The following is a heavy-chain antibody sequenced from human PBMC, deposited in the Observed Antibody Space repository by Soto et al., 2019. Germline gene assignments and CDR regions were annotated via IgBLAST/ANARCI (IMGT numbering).Heavy chain of an antibody. D-gene: IGHD3-22*01. Sequence: SETLSLTCTVSGGSISSYYWSWIRQPPGKGPEWIGCVYHSGTTNYNPSLESRVTISVDTSKNQFSLKLSSVTAADTAVYYCARDYYDSSGYWLRAFDIWGQGTMVT. J-gene: IGHJ3*02. CDR3: ARDYYDSSGYWLRAFDI. CDR1: GGSISSYY. V-gene: IGHV4-59*01. CDR2: VYHSGTT.